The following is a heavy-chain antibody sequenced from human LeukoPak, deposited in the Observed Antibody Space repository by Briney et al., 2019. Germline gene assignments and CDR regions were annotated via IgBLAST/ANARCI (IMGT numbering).Heavy chain of an antibody. Sequence: SETLSLTCTVSGGSISSYYWGWIRQPAGKGLEWIGRIYTSGSTNYNPSLKSRVTMSVDTSKNQFSLKLSSVTAADTAVHYCARGARALPFDYWGQGTLVTVSS. V-gene: IGHV4-4*07. J-gene: IGHJ4*02. CDR1: GGSISSYY. D-gene: IGHD4/OR15-4a*01. CDR2: IYTSGST. CDR3: ARGARALPFDY.